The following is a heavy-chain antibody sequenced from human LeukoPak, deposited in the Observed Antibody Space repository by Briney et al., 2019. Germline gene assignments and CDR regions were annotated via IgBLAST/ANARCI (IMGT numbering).Heavy chain of an antibody. Sequence: PGGSLRLSCAASGFTFSDYYMSWIRQAPGKGLEWVSYISSSGSTIYYADSVKGRFTISRDNAKNSLYLQMNSLRAEDTAVYYCARDRSFIVVVPASGMDVWGQGTTVTVSS. V-gene: IGHV3-11*01. CDR1: GFTFSDYY. CDR3: ARDRSFIVVVPASGMDV. J-gene: IGHJ6*02. D-gene: IGHD2-2*01. CDR2: ISSSGSTI.